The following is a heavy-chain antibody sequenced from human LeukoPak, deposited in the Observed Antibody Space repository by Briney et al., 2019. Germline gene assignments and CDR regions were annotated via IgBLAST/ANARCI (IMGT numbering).Heavy chain of an antibody. CDR2: ISAYNGNT. V-gene: IGHV1-18*01. CDR3: ARGGLAAAGKGGFDP. CDR1: GYTFTSYG. Sequence: ASVKVSPEASGYTFTSYGISWVRQAPGQGLEWMGWISAYNGNTNYAQKLQGRVTMTTDTSTSTAYMELRSLRSDDTAVYYCARGGLAAAGKGGFDPWGQATLVTVSS. J-gene: IGHJ5*02. D-gene: IGHD6-13*01.